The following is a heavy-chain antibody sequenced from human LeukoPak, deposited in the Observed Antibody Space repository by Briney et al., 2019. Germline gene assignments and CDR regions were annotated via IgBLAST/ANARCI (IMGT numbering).Heavy chain of an antibody. CDR1: GYTLTELS. CDR2: FDPEESNT. D-gene: IGHD3-10*01. V-gene: IGHV1-24*01. Sequence: ASVNLSCKVSGYTLTELSMHWVRQPPGKGLEWMGDFDPEESNTFYPQIMQGSATLTEDTSKHTAHMERTSLRSDAPALYYRGTVGEGFDYWGQGTLVSVSS. J-gene: IGHJ4*02. CDR3: GTVGEGFDY.